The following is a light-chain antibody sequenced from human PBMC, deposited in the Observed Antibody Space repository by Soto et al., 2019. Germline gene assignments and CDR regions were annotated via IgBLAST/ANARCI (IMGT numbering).Light chain of an antibody. CDR1: SSNIGSNT. J-gene: IGLJ3*02. CDR2: SNN. CDR3: GPWDDSMNGWV. Sequence: QSVLTQPPSASGTPGQRVTISCPGSSSNIGSNTVNWYQQLPGTAPKLLIYSNNQRPSGVPDRFSGSKSGTSAYLAISDLQSDDEAVYYCGPWDDSMNGWVFGGGTKVTVL. V-gene: IGLV1-44*01.